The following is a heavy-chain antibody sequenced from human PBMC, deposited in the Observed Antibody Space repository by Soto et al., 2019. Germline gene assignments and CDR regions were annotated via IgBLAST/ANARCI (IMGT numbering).Heavy chain of an antibody. CDR1: GGSISSGGVS. CDR2: IYHSGST. V-gene: IGHV4-30-2*01. J-gene: IGHJ5*02. Sequence: SETLSLTCAVSGGSISSGGVSWSWIRQPRGNGLEWIGNIYHSGSTYYNPSLKSRVTISMDRSKNQFSLKLTSVTAADTSVYYCARAPDGGLNWFDPWGQGTLVTVSS. CDR3: ARAPDGGLNWFDP. D-gene: IGHD3-16*01.